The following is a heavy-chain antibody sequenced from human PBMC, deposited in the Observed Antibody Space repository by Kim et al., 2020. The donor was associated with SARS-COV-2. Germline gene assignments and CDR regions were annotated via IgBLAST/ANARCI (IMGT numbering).Heavy chain of an antibody. J-gene: IGHJ6*02. V-gene: IGHV3-9*01. D-gene: IGHD2-15*01. Sequence: GCADCVKDRFTISRDNAKNSMYLQMNWRRPEVTAFYYCTRDFTPGGADVWGQGTLVTVSS. CDR3: TRDFTPGGADV.